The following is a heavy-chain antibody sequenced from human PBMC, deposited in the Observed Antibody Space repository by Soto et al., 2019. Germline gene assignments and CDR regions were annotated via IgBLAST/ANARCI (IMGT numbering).Heavy chain of an antibody. J-gene: IGHJ4*02. V-gene: IGHV5-51*01. CDR2: IYPGDSDT. Sequence: GKGLEWMGIIYPGDSDTRYSPSFQGQVTISADKSISTAYLQWSSLKASDTAMYYCARHGIDYDSSGYYPDYWGQGTLVTVSS. CDR3: ARHGIDYDSSGYYPDY. D-gene: IGHD3-22*01.